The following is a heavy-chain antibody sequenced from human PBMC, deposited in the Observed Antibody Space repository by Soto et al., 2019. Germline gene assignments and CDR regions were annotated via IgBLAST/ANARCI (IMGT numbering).Heavy chain of an antibody. Sequence: ETLSLTCAVYGGSFIGYYCIFIRQPPGKGLEWIGEINHSGSTNYNPSLKSRVTISVDTSKNQFSLKLSSVTAADTAVYYCSWAGFGEFVDYWGQGTLVTVSS. V-gene: IGHV4-34*01. J-gene: IGHJ4*02. CDR2: INHSGST. CDR1: GGSFIGYY. CDR3: SWAGFGEFVDY. D-gene: IGHD3-10*01.